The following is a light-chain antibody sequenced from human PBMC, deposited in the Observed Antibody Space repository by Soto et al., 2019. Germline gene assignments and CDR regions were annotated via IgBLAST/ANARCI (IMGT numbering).Light chain of an antibody. V-gene: IGKV1-12*01. CDR3: QQAYSFPIT. CDR2: AAS. CDR1: QDIVAY. J-gene: IGKJ5*01. Sequence: DIKMTQSPSSLCASVGDRVTLPCRASQDIVAYLAWYQQKPGRAPEILIRAASTLQSGVPSRFSGSGSGTDFTLTINSLQPEDFATYYCQQAYSFPITFGQGTRLEIK.